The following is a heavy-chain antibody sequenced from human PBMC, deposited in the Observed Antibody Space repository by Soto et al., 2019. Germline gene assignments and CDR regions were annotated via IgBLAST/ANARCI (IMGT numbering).Heavy chain of an antibody. CDR1: GFTFSSYA. V-gene: IGHV3-23*01. J-gene: IGHJ4*02. CDR2: ISGSGGST. Sequence: EVQLLESGGGLVQPGGSLRLSCAASGFTFSSYAMSWVRQAPGKGLEWVSAISGSGGSTYYADSVKGRFTISRDNSKNTLYLQMNSLRAEDTAVYYCAKDGPPQLLRGMQNDYWGQGTLVTVSS. CDR3: AKDGPPQLLRGMQNDY. D-gene: IGHD2-2*01.